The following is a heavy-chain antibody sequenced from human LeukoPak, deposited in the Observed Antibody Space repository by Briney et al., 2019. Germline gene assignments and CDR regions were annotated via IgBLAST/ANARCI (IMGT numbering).Heavy chain of an antibody. CDR2: IYSGGST. CDR1: GFTFSSHG. V-gene: IGHV3-66*01. J-gene: IGHJ4*02. D-gene: IGHD3-3*01. CDR3: ARDRGTYDFWSGYYSNYYFDY. Sequence: GGSLRLSCAASGFTFSSHGMHWVRQAPGKGLEWVSVIYSGGSTYYADSVKGRFTISRDNSKNTLYLQMNALRAEDTAVYYCARDRGTYDFWSGYYSNYYFDYWGQGTLVTVSS.